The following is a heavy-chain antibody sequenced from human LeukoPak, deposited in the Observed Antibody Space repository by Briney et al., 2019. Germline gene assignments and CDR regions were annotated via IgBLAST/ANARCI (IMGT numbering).Heavy chain of an antibody. J-gene: IGHJ3*02. CDR2: INHSGST. Sequence: PSETLSLTWAVYGGSFSGYYWSWIRQPRGKGLEWIGEINHSGSTNYNPSLKSRVTISVDTSKNQFSLKLSSVTAADSAVYSCARGTTPGYSGHGGAVDASHIWGQGTVVTVSS. CDR1: GGSFSGYY. V-gene: IGHV4-34*01. D-gene: IGHD5-12*01. CDR3: ARGTTPGYSGHGGAVDASHI.